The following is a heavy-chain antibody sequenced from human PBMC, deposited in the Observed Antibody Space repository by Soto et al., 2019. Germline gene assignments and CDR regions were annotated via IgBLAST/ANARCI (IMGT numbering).Heavy chain of an antibody. CDR1: GYNFTGYY. CDR3: AGDLKGDGFHEGDDYGIDV. D-gene: IGHD1-26*01. V-gene: IGHV1-2*04. Sequence: AAVKVSCKASGYNFTGYYMHWVRQAPGQGLEWMGWINPNSGGTNYAQKFQGWVTMTRDTSISTAYMELSRLRSDDTAVYYCAGDLKGDGFHEGDDYGIDVWGQGTTVTVSS. CDR2: INPNSGGT. J-gene: IGHJ6*02.